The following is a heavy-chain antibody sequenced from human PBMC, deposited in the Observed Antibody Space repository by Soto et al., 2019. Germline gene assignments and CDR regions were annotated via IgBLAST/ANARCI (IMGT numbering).Heavy chain of an antibody. CDR2: ISGSGCII. CDR1: GFTFNRYE. Sequence: GGSLRLSCTASGFTFNRYEMNWVRQAPGKGLEWLSYISGSGCIILYADSVKGRFTISRDNAKNSLYLQMNSLRVEDTAVYYCGRDWDLWIDLYRHDVFDLWGQGTTVPV. D-gene: IGHD3-3*01. J-gene: IGHJ3*01. V-gene: IGHV3-48*03. CDR3: GRDWDLWIDLYRHDVFDL.